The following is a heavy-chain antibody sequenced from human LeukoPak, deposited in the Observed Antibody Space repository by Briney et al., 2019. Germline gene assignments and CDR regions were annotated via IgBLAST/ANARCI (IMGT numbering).Heavy chain of an antibody. CDR1: GGTFSSYA. CDR3: ARGNYDFWSGYYKDYYYYMDV. CDR2: IIPIFGTA. D-gene: IGHD3-3*01. J-gene: IGHJ6*03. V-gene: IGHV1-69*05. Sequence: SVKVSCKASGGTFSSYAISWVRQAPGQGLEWMGGIIPIFGTANYAQKFQGRVTITTDESTSTAYMELSSLRSEDTAVYYCARGNYDFWSGYYKDYYYYMDVWGKGTTVTVSS.